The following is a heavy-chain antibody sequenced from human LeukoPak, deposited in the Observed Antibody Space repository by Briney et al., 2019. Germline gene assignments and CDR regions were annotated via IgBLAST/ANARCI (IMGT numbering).Heavy chain of an antibody. CDR3: ARQRKYYYDSSGYHAFDI. Sequence: PSETLSLTCAVYGGSFSGYYWSWIRQPPGKGLEWIGEINHSGSTNYNPSLKSRVTISVDTSKNQFSLKLSSVTAADTAVYYCARQRKYYYDSSGYHAFDIWGQGTMVTVSS. V-gene: IGHV4-34*01. CDR2: INHSGST. D-gene: IGHD3-22*01. CDR1: GGSFSGYY. J-gene: IGHJ3*02.